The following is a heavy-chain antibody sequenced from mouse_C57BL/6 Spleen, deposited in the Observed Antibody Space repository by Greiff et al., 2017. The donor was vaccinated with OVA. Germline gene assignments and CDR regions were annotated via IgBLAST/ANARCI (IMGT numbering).Heavy chain of an antibody. D-gene: IGHD1-1*01. CDR2: INPNNGGT. J-gene: IGHJ4*01. Sequence: EVQLQQSGPELVKPGASVKISCKASGYTFTDYYMNWVKQSHGKSLEWIGDINPNNGGTSYNQKFKGKATLTVDKSSSTAYMELRSLTSEDSAVYYCASCYGSSYCAMDYWGQGTSVTVSS. CDR1: GYTFTDYY. CDR3: ASCYGSSYCAMDY. V-gene: IGHV1-26*01.